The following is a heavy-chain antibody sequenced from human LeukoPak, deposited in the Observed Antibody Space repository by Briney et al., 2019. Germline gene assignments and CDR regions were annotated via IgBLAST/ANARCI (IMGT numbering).Heavy chain of an antibody. J-gene: IGHJ4*02. V-gene: IGHV4-59*12. CDR2: IYYSGST. CDR1: GGSISSYY. D-gene: IGHD2-2*02. CDR3: ARAGDIVVVPAAIGSDRAFDY. Sequence: PSETLSLTCTVSGGSISSYYWSWIRQPPGKGLEWIGYIYYSGSTNYNPSLKSRVTISVDTSKNQFSLKLSSVTAADTAVYYCARAGDIVVVPAAIGSDRAFDYWGQGTLVTVSS.